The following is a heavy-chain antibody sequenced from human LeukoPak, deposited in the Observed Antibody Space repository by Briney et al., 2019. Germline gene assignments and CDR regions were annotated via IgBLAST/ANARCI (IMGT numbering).Heavy chain of an antibody. D-gene: IGHD4-11*01. CDR2: INHSGST. CDR1: GGSFSGYY. J-gene: IGHJ5*02. Sequence: SETLSLTCAVYGGSFSGYYWSWIRQPPGKGLEWIGEINHSGSTNYNPSLKSRVTISVDTSKNQFSLKLSSVTAADTAVYYCARAPVTTVNWFDPWGQGTLVTVSS. V-gene: IGHV4-34*01. CDR3: ARAPVTTVNWFDP.